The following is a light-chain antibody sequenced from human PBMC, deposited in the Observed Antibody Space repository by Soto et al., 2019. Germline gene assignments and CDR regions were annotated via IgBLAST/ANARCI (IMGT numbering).Light chain of an antibody. CDR1: TGAVTSGYY. Sequence: QAVVTQEPSLTVSPGGKVTLTCASSTGAVTSGYYPNWFQQKPGQAPRALIYSISNKHSWTPARFSGSLLGGKAALTLSGVQPEDEAEYYCLLYYGGTWVFGGGTKRTVL. CDR2: SIS. J-gene: IGLJ3*02. CDR3: LLYYGGTWV. V-gene: IGLV7-43*01.